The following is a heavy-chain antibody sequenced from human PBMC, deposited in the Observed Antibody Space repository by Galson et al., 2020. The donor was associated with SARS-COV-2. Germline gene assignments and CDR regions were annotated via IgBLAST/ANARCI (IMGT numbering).Heavy chain of an antibody. J-gene: IGHJ3*02. Sequence: GGSLRLSCAASGFTFSSYWMHWVRQAPGKGLVWVSRINSDGSSTSYADSVTGRFPISRDNAKNTLYLQMNSLRAEDTAVYYCARGGAYCSSTSCYKAFDIWGQGTMVTVSS. CDR3: ARGGAYCSSTSCYKAFDI. CDR1: GFTFSSYW. V-gene: IGHV3-74*01. D-gene: IGHD2-2*02. CDR2: INSDGSST.